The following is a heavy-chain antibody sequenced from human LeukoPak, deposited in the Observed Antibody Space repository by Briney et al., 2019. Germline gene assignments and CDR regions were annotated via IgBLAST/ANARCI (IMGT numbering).Heavy chain of an antibody. CDR3: AGGHSSSSSYYYMDV. J-gene: IGHJ6*03. V-gene: IGHV7-4-1*02. CDR1: GYTFTGYY. Sequence: ASVKVSCKASGYTFTGYYMHWVRQAPGQGLEWMGWINTNTGNPTYAQGFTGRFVFFLDTSVSTAYLQISSLRAEDTAVYYCAGGHSSSSSYYYMDVWGKGTTVTVSS. CDR2: INTNTGNP. D-gene: IGHD6-6*01.